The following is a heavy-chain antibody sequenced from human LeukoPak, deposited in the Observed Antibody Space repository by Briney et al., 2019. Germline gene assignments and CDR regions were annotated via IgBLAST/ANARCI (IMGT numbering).Heavy chain of an antibody. D-gene: IGHD3-22*01. J-gene: IGHJ4*02. CDR2: ISTSSSII. V-gene: IGHV3-48*01. CDR1: GFSFSSYS. CDR3: ARGLAYYYDSTAYFLDY. Sequence: GGSLRLSCAASGFSFSSYSMNWVRQAPGKGLEWVSYISTSSSIIYYADSVKGRFTISRDNAKNSLYLQMNSLRAEDTAVYYCARGLAYYYDSTAYFLDYWGQGTLVTVSS.